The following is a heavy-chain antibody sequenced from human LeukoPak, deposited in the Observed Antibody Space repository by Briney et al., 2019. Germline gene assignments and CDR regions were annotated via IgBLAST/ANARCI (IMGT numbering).Heavy chain of an antibody. V-gene: IGHV3-74*01. J-gene: IGHJ6*01. CDR2: ISGDGSNT. Sequence: QAGGSLRLSCAASGFTFSTYWIHWVRQAPGKGLMWVSVISGDGSNTRYADSVKGRFTISRDNAKNTLYLQMNSLRAEDTAVYYCARDISLRMDAWGQGTTVTVSS. CDR3: ARDISLRMDA. CDR1: GFTFSTYW.